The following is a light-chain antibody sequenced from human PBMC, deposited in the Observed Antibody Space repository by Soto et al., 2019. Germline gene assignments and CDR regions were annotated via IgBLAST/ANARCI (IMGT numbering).Light chain of an antibody. CDR3: QQYGTSPAT. CDR2: GAS. Sequence: EIVLTQSPDTLSLSPGEGATLSCRASQSVTNSYLAWYQQKPGQAPRLLIYGASSRATGIPDRFSGSGSGTDFTLIISGLEPEDFAVYYCQQYGTSPATFGQGTKVDIK. CDR1: QSVTNSY. V-gene: IGKV3-20*01. J-gene: IGKJ1*01.